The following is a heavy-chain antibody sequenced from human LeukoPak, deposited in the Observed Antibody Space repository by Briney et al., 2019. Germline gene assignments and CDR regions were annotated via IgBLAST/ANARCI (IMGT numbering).Heavy chain of an antibody. CDR1: GFTFSSYA. Sequence: GGSLRLSSAASGFTFSSYAMTWVRQAPGKGLEWVSTISGRGGSTYYPDSVRGRFTISRDNSKNTLYLQMNSLRAEDTALYYCAKGSYYSASGCFSQYGRFVPWGQGTMVTVSS. J-gene: IGHJ5*02. CDR2: ISGRGGST. CDR3: AKGSYYSASGCFSQYGRFVP. V-gene: IGHV3-23*01. D-gene: IGHD3-10*01.